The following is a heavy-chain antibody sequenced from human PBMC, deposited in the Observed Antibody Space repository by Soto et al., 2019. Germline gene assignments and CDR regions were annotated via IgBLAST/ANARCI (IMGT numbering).Heavy chain of an antibody. Sequence: SVKVSCKASGFTFTSSAVQWVRQARGQRLEWIGWIVVGSGNTNYAQKFQERVTITRDMSTSTAYMELSSLRSEDTAVYYCAADLGDYGSGKYYYYGMDVWGKGTTVTVSS. J-gene: IGHJ6*04. CDR3: AADLGDYGSGKYYYYGMDV. CDR2: IVVGSGNT. V-gene: IGHV1-58*01. D-gene: IGHD4-17*01. CDR1: GFTFTSSA.